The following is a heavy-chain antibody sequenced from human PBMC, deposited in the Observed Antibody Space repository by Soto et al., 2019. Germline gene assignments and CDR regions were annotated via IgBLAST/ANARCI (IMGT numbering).Heavy chain of an antibody. D-gene: IGHD3-9*01. J-gene: IGHJ4*02. Sequence: GESLKISCKGSGYTFATRWIAWVRQMPGKGLGWMGIIYPGDSNTRYSPSFQGQVTISADKSFSTAYLQWSSLKASDTAIYFCARLELTGLDNWGQGTPVTVSS. CDR3: ARLELTGLDN. CDR2: IYPGDSNT. CDR1: GYTFATRW. V-gene: IGHV5-51*01.